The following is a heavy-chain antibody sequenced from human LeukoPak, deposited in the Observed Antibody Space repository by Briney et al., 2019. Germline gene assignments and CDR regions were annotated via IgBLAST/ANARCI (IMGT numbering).Heavy chain of an antibody. CDR2: IYNSGST. V-gene: IGHV4-59*01. J-gene: IGHJ4*02. D-gene: IGHD3-3*01. Sequence: SETLSLTCTVSGGSISSYYWSWIRQPPGKGLEWIGYIYNSGSTNYSPSLKSRVTISVDTTKNQFSLKLSSVTAADTAMYYCTRSPKGITVFGVGVYYFDYWGQGTLVTVSS. CDR3: TRSPKGITVFGVGVYYFDY. CDR1: GGSISSYY.